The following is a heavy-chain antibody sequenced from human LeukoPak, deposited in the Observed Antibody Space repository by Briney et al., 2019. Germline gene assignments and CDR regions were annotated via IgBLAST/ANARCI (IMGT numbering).Heavy chain of an antibody. CDR2: IYESGDT. J-gene: IGHJ4*02. CDR3: AREAYDSSGYYLDY. CDR1: GYSISSGYY. V-gene: IGHV4-38-2*02. Sequence: SETLSLTCTVSGYSISSGYYWGWIRQPPGKGLEWIGSIYESGDTYYNPSLKGRVTISVDTSRNQFSLKLSSVTAADTAVYYCAREAYDSSGYYLDYWGQGTLVTVSS. D-gene: IGHD3-22*01.